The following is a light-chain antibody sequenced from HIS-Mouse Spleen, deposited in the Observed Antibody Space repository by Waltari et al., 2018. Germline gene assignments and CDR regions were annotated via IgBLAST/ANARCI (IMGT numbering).Light chain of an antibody. J-gene: IGLJ2*01. Sequence: SYELTQPPSVSVSPGQTARITCSGDALPKKYAYWYPQKSGQAPVLVIYEDSKRPSGIPVRVSGSNSGTMATLTISGAQVEDEADYYCYSTDSSGNHRVFGGGTKLTVL. V-gene: IGLV3-10*01. CDR1: ALPKKY. CDR2: EDS. CDR3: YSTDSSGNHRV.